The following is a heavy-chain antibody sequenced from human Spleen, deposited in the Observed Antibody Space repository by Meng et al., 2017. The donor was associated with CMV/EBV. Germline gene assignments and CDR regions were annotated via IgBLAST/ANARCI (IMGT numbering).Heavy chain of an antibody. CDR1: GFSFDDHG. D-gene: IGHD2-2*01. J-gene: IGHJ4*02. V-gene: IGHV3-20*03. CDR2: ISWNGGST. Sequence: SGFSFDDHGMSWVRQVPGKGLGWVSGISWNGGSTNYADSVKGRFTISRDNSKNTLYLQMNSLRAEDTAVYYCAKSLFGGVVGPLFDYWGQGTLVTVSS. CDR3: AKSLFGGVVGPLFDY.